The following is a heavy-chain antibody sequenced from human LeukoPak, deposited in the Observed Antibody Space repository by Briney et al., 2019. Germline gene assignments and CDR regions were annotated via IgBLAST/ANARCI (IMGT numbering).Heavy chain of an antibody. Sequence: GGSLRLSCAASGFSFSDSYMTWIRQAPGKGLEWVSYISNSGSSIYYADSVKGRFTTSRDNAKSSLYLQMNSLRAEDTAVYYCGRGHWGLDYWGQGALVTVSS. J-gene: IGHJ4*02. CDR1: GFSFSDSY. V-gene: IGHV3-11*04. CDR2: ISNSGSSI. CDR3: GRGHWGLDY. D-gene: IGHD7-27*01.